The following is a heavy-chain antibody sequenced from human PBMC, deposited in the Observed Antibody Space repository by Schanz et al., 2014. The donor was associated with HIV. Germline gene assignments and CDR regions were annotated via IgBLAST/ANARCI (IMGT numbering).Heavy chain of an antibody. CDR1: GGSISNGDYY. CDR3: ARTNYYDTSILDS. V-gene: IGHV4-30-4*01. J-gene: IGHJ4*02. D-gene: IGHD3-22*01. Sequence: QVHLQESGPGLVKPSQTLSLSCTVSGGSISNGDYYWSWIRQPPGKGLECIGYIFYSESTNYKSPLKSRVIISVDTTREQFSQKRRSVTAADTAVYYCARTNYYDTSILDSWGQGTLVTVSS. CDR2: IFYSEST.